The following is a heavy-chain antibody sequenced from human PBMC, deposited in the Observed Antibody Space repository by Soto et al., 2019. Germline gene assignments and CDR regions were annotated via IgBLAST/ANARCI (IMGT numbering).Heavy chain of an antibody. V-gene: IGHV3-23*01. J-gene: IGHJ4*02. CDR1: GLTFSSYA. D-gene: IGHD2-15*01. CDR2: ISGSGGST. CDR3: ARGQVVVAATQDY. Sequence: GGSLRLSCAASGLTFSSYAMSWVRKAQGKGLEWVSAISGSGGSTYYADSVKGRFTISRDNSKNTLYLQMNSLRADDTAVYYCARGQVVVAATQDYWAQGTLVTVSS.